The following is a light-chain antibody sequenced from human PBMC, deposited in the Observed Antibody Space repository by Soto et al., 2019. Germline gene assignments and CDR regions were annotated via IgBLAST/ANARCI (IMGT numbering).Light chain of an antibody. V-gene: IGKV3-20*01. CDR1: QSVSGSY. Sequence: IVLTQSPGTRSLSPGERASLSCRASQSVSGSYLAWYQHKPGRAPRLLISGASSRATVIPDRFSGSGSGTDFTVTVSSLESEDPAVHFCQQDGRSPIIVGPGTRLEIK. J-gene: IGKJ5*01. CDR2: GAS. CDR3: QQDGRSPII.